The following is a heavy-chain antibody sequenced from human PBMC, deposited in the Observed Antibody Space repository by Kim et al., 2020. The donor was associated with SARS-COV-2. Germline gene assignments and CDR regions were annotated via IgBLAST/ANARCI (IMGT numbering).Heavy chain of an antibody. J-gene: IGHJ4*02. CDR2: T. V-gene: IGHV3-23*01. D-gene: IGHD7-27*01. CDR3: AKNWGKYYFDY. Sequence: TYYADSVKGRFTISRDNSKNTLYLQMNSLRAEDTAVYYCAKNWGKYYFDYWGQGTLVTVSS.